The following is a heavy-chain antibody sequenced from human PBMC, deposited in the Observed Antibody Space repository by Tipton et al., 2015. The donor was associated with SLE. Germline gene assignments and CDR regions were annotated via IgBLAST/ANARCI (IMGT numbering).Heavy chain of an antibody. CDR2: IYHSGST. J-gene: IGHJ6*02. V-gene: IGHV4-38-2*01. Sequence: TLSLTCAVSGYSISSGYYWGWIRQPPGKGLEWIGSIYHSGSTYYNPSLKSRVTISVDTSKNQFSLKLSSVTAADTAVYYCARENSSGWSSYYYYGMDVWGQGTTVTVSS. CDR1: GYSISSGYY. CDR3: ARENSSGWSSYYYYGMDV. D-gene: IGHD6-19*01.